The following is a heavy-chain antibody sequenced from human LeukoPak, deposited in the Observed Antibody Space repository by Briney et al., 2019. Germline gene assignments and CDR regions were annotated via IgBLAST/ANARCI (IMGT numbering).Heavy chain of an antibody. V-gene: IGHV4-59*02. J-gene: IGHJ4*02. CDR3: GRNLGSGSDH. Sequence: SETLSLTCSVSGASVSSDYWNWIRQSPGRGLEWIGYTHFRGDINYNPSLKSRLTMSVDASSNQVSLKLSSVTAADAAVYYCGRNLGSGSDHWGQGTLVTVSS. CDR1: GASVSSDY. CDR2: THFRGDI. D-gene: IGHD3-10*01.